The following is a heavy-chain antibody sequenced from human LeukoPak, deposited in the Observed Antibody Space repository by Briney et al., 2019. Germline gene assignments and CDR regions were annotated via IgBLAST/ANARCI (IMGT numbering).Heavy chain of an antibody. CDR2: FSWNSGTI. CDR3: ATGSGTRPADAFDI. CDR1: GFTFDDYA. V-gene: IGHV3-9*03. Sequence: GGSLRLSCAASGFTFDDYAMHWVRQAPGKGLEWVSGFSWNSGTICYADSVKSRFTISRDNAKNSLYLQMKSLRAEDMPLYHCATGSGTRPADAFDIWGQGTMVTVSS. J-gene: IGHJ3*02. D-gene: IGHD1-7*01.